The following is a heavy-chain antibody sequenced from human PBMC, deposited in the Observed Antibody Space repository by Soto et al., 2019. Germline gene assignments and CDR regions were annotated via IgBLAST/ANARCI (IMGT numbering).Heavy chain of an antibody. Sequence: EVQLVESGGGLVQPGGSLRLSCAGSGLTLSRYWMHWVRQGPGKGLVWVSRINSDGGTTTYADSVKGRFTISRDNAKNTVDLQMNSLRAEDTAVYYCLAGETNSFDFWGQGTLVPVSS. CDR1: GLTLSRYW. V-gene: IGHV3-74*01. J-gene: IGHJ4*02. CDR3: LAGETNSFDF. D-gene: IGHD3-10*01. CDR2: INSDGGTT.